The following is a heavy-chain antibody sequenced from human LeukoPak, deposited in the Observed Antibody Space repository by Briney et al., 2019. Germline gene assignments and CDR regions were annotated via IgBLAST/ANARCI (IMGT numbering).Heavy chain of an antibody. CDR2: MRGNGET. V-gene: IGHV3-23*01. D-gene: IGHD3-16*01. J-gene: IGHJ4*02. Sequence: GGSLRLSCAASGLSFSSFAMSWVRQGTARGLEWVSSMRGNGETFYADSVKGRFTLSSDSSRNTVYFQLNNLRVEDTAIYYCARASWVSSTDAVRWGQGTLVTVSS. CDR3: ARASWVSSTDAVR. CDR1: GLSFSSFA.